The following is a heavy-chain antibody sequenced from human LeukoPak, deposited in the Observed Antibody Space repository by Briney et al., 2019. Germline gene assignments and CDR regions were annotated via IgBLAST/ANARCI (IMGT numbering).Heavy chain of an antibody. CDR3: AKLAKYFYGSETYYFFEH. V-gene: IGHV3-7*01. CDR1: GFSFTTYW. D-gene: IGHD3-10*01. CDR2: INQDGTEK. J-gene: IGHJ4*02. Sequence: GGSLRLSCAASGFSFTTYWMSWVRQAPGKGLEWVANINQDGTEKYYVDSVKGRFTISRDNAKNSLYLQMNSLRVEDTAVYYCAKLAKYFYGSETYYFFEHWGQGTPVTAPS.